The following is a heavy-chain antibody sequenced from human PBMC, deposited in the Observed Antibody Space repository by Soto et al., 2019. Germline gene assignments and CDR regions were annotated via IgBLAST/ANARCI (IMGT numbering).Heavy chain of an antibody. CDR3: AKGGPGSGHLFEY. V-gene: IGHV3-23*01. CDR1: GFTFSDYA. Sequence: EVQLLESGGGLAQPGGSLRLSCAASGFTFSDYAMSWVRQAPGTGLEWVSVIIDSGGGTYYADSVKGRFTISRDNSKNTLYLQMNSLSAEDTAVYYWAKGGPGSGHLFEYLGQGTLVTVSS. D-gene: IGHD6-19*01. CDR2: IIDSGGGT. J-gene: IGHJ4*02.